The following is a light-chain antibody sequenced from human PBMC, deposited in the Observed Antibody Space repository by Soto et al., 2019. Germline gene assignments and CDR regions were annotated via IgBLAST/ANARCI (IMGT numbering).Light chain of an antibody. CDR3: SSDTSSSTVV. J-gene: IGLJ2*01. CDR1: SSDVGGYNY. Sequence: QSALTQPASVSGSPGQSITISCTGTSSDVGGYNYVSWYQQHPGKAPKLMIYDVDNRPSGVSNRFSGSRSGNTASLTISGLQAEDEADYYCSSDTSSSTVVFGGGTKLPS. V-gene: IGLV2-14*01. CDR2: DVD.